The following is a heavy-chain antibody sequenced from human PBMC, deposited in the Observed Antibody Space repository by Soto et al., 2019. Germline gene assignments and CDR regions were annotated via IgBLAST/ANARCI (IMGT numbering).Heavy chain of an antibody. CDR1: GFSLSTSGVG. CDR3: ARRRGYNWNIPAFDY. CDR2: IYWNDDK. Sequence: QITLKESGPALVKPTQTLTLTCTFSGFSLSTSGVGVGWIRQPPGKAREWLGIIYWNDDKKYSPSLRSRLGITKDTFRNQVVLTMTNVDPLDTATYYCARRRGYNWNIPAFDYWGQGALVTVSS. J-gene: IGHJ4*02. D-gene: IGHD1-20*01. V-gene: IGHV2-5*01.